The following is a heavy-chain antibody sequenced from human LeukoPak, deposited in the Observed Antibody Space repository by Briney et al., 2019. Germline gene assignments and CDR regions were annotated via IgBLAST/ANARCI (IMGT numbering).Heavy chain of an antibody. CDR1: GFTFSSYG. D-gene: IGHD3-22*01. Sequence: PGGSLRLSCAASGFTFSSYGMHWVRQAPGKGLEWAAFIRYDGSNKYYADSVKGRFTISRDNSKNTLYLQMNSLRAEDTAVYYCARGSIYYDSSGYRSGAFDIWGQGTMVTVSS. CDR3: ARGSIYYDSSGYRSGAFDI. CDR2: IRYDGSNK. V-gene: IGHV3-30*02. J-gene: IGHJ3*02.